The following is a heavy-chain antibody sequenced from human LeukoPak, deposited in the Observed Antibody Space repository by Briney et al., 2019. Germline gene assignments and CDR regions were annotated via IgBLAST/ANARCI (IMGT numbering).Heavy chain of an antibody. CDR1: GGSISSGDYY. V-gene: IGHV4-30-4*08. Sequence: PSETLSLTCTVSGGSISSGDYYWSWIRQPPGKGLEWIGYIYYSGSTYYNPSLKSRVTISVDTSKNQFSLKLSSVTAADTAGYSCARSHPGSGDAFDIWGQGTMVTVSS. CDR3: ARSHPGSGDAFDI. D-gene: IGHD3-10*01. J-gene: IGHJ3*02. CDR2: IYYSGST.